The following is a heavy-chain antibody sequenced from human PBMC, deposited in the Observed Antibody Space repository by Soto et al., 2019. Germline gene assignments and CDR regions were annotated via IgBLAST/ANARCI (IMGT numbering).Heavy chain of an antibody. J-gene: IGHJ5*02. V-gene: IGHV1-18*01. CDR2: ISAYNGNT. CDR3: ARSGYSGYRPHFMRRLWCDP. D-gene: IGHD5-12*01. CDR1: GYTFTSYG. Sequence: ASVKVSCKASGYTFTSYGISWVRQAPGQGIEWMGWISAYNGNTNYAQKLQGRVTMTTDTSTSTAYMELRSLRSDDTAVYYCARSGYSGYRPHFMRRLWCDPWGQGTLVTVSS.